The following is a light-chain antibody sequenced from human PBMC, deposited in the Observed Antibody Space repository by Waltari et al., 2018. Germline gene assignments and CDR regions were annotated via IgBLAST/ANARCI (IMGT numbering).Light chain of an antibody. V-gene: IGLV2-14*01. Sequence: QSALTQPASVSGSPGQSITISCTGTTSDLGGYNYVSWYQQHPGKAPKLMIYDVSSRPPGVSNRFSGSKSGNTASLTISGLQAEDEADYYCSSFTSSSTWVFGGGTKLTVL. J-gene: IGLJ3*02. CDR1: TSDLGGYNY. CDR2: DVS. CDR3: SSFTSSSTWV.